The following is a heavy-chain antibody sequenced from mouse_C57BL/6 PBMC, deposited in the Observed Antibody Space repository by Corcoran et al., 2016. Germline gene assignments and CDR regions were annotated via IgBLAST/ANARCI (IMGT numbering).Heavy chain of an antibody. J-gene: IGHJ4*01. Sequence: QVQLQQSGAELVQPGASVKISCKASGYAFSSYWMTWVQQRPGKGLEWIGQIYPGDGDTNYNGKFKGKATLTADKSSSTAYMQLSSLTSEDSAVYFCARKGLRLGAMDYWGQGTSVTVSS. CDR3: ARKGLRLGAMDY. D-gene: IGHD1-2*01. CDR1: GYAFSSYW. V-gene: IGHV1-80*01. CDR2: IYPGDGDT.